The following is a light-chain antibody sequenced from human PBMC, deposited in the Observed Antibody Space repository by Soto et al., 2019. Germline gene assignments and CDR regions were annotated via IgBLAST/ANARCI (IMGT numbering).Light chain of an antibody. J-gene: IGLJ1*01. CDR2: DVS. V-gene: IGLV2-11*01. CDR1: RSEVGGYNY. CDR3: CSFAGGYTFV. Sequence: QSVLTQPRSVSGSPGQSVTMSCTGTRSEVGGYNYVSWYQKLPGKAPKLMIYDVSKRPSGVPDRFSGSKSGNTASLTISGLQAEAEADYYCCSFAGGYTFVFGSGTKVTVL.